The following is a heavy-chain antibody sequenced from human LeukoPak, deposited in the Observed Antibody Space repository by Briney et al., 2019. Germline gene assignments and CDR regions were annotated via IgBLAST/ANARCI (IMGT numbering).Heavy chain of an antibody. D-gene: IGHD4-11*01. CDR2: IRSKANSYAT. Sequence: GGSLRLSCAASGFTFSGSAMHWVRQASGKGLEWVGRIRSKANSYATAYAASVKGRFTISRDDSKNTAYLQVNSLRVEDTAVYYCARGDESLQRNDALDIWGQGTMVTVSS. V-gene: IGHV3-73*01. CDR1: GFTFSGSA. CDR3: ARGDESLQRNDALDI. J-gene: IGHJ3*02.